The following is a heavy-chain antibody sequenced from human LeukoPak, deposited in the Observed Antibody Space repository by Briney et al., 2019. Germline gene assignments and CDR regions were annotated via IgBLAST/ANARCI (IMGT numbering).Heavy chain of an antibody. Sequence: SVKVSCKASGYTFTSYYMHWVRQAPGQGLEWMGIINPSGGSTSYAQKFQGRVTMTRDTSTSTVYMELSSLRSEDTAVYYCARGQNHDYVWGQNPIDYWGQGTLVTVSS. V-gene: IGHV1-46*01. CDR1: GYTFTSYY. J-gene: IGHJ4*02. D-gene: IGHD3-16*01. CDR2: INPSGGST. CDR3: ARGQNHDYVWGQNPIDY.